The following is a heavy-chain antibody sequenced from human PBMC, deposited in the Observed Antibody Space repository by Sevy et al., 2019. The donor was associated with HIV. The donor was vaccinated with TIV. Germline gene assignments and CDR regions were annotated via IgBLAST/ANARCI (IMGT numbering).Heavy chain of an antibody. J-gene: IGHJ4*02. Sequence: SETLSLTCTVSGDSISSSNWWTWVRQSPGKGLEWIGEIYHSGSPDYDPSLKSRATISVDKSKNLFSLKLRSVTAGDTAVYYCTRLSLRGGGYFDFWGQGILVTVSS. CDR1: GDSISSSNW. CDR2: IYHSGSP. CDR3: TRLSLRGGGYFDF. V-gene: IGHV4-4*02. D-gene: IGHD3-16*01.